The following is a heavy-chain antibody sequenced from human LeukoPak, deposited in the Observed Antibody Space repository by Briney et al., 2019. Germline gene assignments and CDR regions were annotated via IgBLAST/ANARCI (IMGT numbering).Heavy chain of an antibody. Sequence: ASVKVSCKASGYTFTSYDINWVRQATGQGLEWMGWMNPNSGNTGYAQKFQGRVTMTRNTSISPAYMELSSLRSEDTAVYYCAREEIGLRFLEWLLPNWFDPWGQGTLVTVSS. CDR3: AREEIGLRFLEWLLPNWFDP. CDR1: GYTFTSYD. CDR2: MNPNSGNT. D-gene: IGHD3-3*01. V-gene: IGHV1-8*01. J-gene: IGHJ5*02.